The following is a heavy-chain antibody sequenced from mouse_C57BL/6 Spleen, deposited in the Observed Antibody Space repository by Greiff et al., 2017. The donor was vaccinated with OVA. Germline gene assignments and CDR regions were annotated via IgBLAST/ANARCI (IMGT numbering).Heavy chain of an antibody. CDR1: GYSITSYY. D-gene: IGHD2-5*01. V-gene: IGHV3-8*01. J-gene: IGHJ4*01. CDR3: ASHSNAGAMDY. CDR2: ISHSGST. Sequence: EVKLQEPGPGLVKPSQTLSLTCSASGYSITSYYWNWIRKIPGNKLEYMGDISHSGSTYYNPSLKSRISIMRDASKNQYYLQLNSVTTEDTATNCCASHSNAGAMDYWGQGTSVTVSS.